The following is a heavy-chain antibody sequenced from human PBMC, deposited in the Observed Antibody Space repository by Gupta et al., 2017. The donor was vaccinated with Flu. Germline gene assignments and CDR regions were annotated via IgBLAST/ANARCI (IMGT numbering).Heavy chain of an antibody. CDR3: AKYLDSSGYLPPLYDY. D-gene: IGHD3-22*01. CDR1: GFTFSNYA. Sequence: EVQLLESGGGLVQPGGSLRLSCAASGFTFSNYAMSWVRQAPGKGLEWVSAMSAIGGNTYYADSVKGRFTSSRDNSKNTLYLQMKSLRAEDTAVYYCAKYLDSSGYLPPLYDYWGQGTLVTVSS. CDR2: MSAIGGNT. J-gene: IGHJ4*02. V-gene: IGHV3-23*01.